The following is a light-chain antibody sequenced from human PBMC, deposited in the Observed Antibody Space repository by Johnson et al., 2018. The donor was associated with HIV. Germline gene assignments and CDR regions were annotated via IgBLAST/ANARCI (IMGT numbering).Light chain of an antibody. V-gene: IGLV1-51*01. J-gene: IGLJ1*01. CDR1: SSNIENNY. Sequence: QAVLTQPPSVSAAPGQKVTISCSGSSSNIENNYVSWYQQLPGTAPKLLIYDNNKRPSGIPAQFSGSKSGTSATLAITGLQTGDEADYYCGTWDSSLSAYVFGTGTKVTVL. CDR3: GTWDSSLSAYV. CDR2: DNN.